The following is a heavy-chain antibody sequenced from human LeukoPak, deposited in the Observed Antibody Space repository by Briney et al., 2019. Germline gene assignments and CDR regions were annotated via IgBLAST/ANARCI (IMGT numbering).Heavy chain of an antibody. CDR1: GFPFSDCA. V-gene: IGHV3-30-3*01. D-gene: IGHD3-10*01. Sequence: GGSLRLSCAASGFPFSDCAVHWVRQAPGKGLEWVALISYDGSNKYYADSVKGRFTISRDNSKNTLSLQMNSLRGDDTAVYYCASRTNSGPPFWGQGTLVTVSS. CDR3: ASRTNSGPPF. J-gene: IGHJ1*01. CDR2: ISYDGSNK.